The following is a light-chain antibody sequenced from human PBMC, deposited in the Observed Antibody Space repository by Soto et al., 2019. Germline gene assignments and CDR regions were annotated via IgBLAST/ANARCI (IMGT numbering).Light chain of an antibody. Sequence: EIVLTQSPGTLSLSPGERVSLSCRASQSVSNSYLAWYQQKPGQAPRLLIYGASSRATGIPDRFSGSGSGTDFTLTISRLETEGLAVYYCQQYGNSPRTFGQGTKLVIK. CDR3: QQYGNSPRT. CDR1: QSVSNSY. J-gene: IGKJ2*01. V-gene: IGKV3-20*01. CDR2: GAS.